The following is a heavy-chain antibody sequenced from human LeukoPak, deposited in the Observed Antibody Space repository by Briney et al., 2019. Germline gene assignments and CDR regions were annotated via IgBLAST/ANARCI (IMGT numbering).Heavy chain of an antibody. Sequence: GGSLRLSCAASGFTFDDYAMHWVRQAPGKGLEWVSGISWNSGSIGYADSVKGRFTISRDNAKNSLYLQMNSLRAEDMALYYCAKGTLGSGSYSSYFDYWGQGTLVTVSS. V-gene: IGHV3-9*03. CDR2: ISWNSGSI. J-gene: IGHJ4*02. CDR3: AKGTLGSGSYSSYFDY. D-gene: IGHD3-10*01. CDR1: GFTFDDYA.